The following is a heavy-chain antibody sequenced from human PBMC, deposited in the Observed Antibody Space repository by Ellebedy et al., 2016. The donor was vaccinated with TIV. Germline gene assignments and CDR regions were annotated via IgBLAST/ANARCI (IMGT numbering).Heavy chain of an antibody. CDR3: ARTGTILPLDY. J-gene: IGHJ4*02. CDR1: GFTFTSYG. V-gene: IGHV1-18*01. CDR2: ISANNGDT. Sequence: AASVKVSCKASGFTFTSYGFTWVRQAPGQGLEWMGWISANNGDTHYAQKVQGRVTMTTDTSTRTADMEVRSLSSDDTAVYSCARTGTILPLDYWGQGTLVTVSA.